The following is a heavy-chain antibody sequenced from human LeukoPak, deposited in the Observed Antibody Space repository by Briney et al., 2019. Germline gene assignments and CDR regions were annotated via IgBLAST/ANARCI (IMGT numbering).Heavy chain of an antibody. CDR1: GGSVSSGSYY. J-gene: IGHJ3*02. CDR3: ARDRAVTSDAFDI. D-gene: IGHD4-17*01. V-gene: IGHV4-61*01. CDR2: IYYSGST. Sequence: TSETLSLNCTVSGGSVSSGSYYWSWIRQPPGKGLEWIGYIYYSGSTNYNPSLKSRVTISVDTSKNQFSLKLSSVTAADTAVYYCARDRAVTSDAFDIWGQGTMVTVSS.